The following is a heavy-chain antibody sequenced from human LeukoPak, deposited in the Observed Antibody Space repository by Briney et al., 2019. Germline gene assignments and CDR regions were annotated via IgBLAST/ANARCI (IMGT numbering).Heavy chain of an antibody. V-gene: IGHV1-69*05. CDR1: GGTFSSYA. D-gene: IGHD2/OR15-2a*01. CDR3: ASSGLLVHWFDP. J-gene: IGHJ5*02. Sequence: ASVKVSCKASGGTFSSYAISWVRQAPGQGLEWMGGIIPIFGTANYAQKFQGRVTITTDESTSTAYMGLSSLRSEDTAVYYCASSGLLVHWFDPWGQGTLVTVSS. CDR2: IIPIFGTA.